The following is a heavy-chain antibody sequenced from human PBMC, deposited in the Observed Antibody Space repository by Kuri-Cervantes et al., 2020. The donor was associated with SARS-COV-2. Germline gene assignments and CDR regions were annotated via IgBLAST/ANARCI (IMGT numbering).Heavy chain of an antibody. CDR2: ISYDGSNK. J-gene: IGHJ4*02. Sequence: GGSLRLSCAASGFTFSSYGMHWVRQAPGKGLEWVAVISYDGSNKYYADSVKGRFTISRDNSKNTLYLQMNSLRAEDTAVYYCVKEERTAFDYWGQGTLVTVSS. CDR1: GFTFSSYG. V-gene: IGHV3-30*18. CDR3: VKEERTAFDY.